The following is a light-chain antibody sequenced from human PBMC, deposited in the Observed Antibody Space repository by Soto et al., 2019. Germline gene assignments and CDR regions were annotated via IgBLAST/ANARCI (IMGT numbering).Light chain of an antibody. V-gene: IGLV2-14*01. CDR2: QVS. CDR1: SSDVGNYNY. J-gene: IGLJ1*01. CDR3: SSSTTSSTLYV. Sequence: QSVLTQPASVSGSPGQSFTISCTGTSSDVGNYNYVSWYQQHPGKAPQLMIFQVSNRASGVSNRFSGSKSGDTASLTISGLQAEDEADYYCSSSTTSSTLYVFGTGTKVTVL.